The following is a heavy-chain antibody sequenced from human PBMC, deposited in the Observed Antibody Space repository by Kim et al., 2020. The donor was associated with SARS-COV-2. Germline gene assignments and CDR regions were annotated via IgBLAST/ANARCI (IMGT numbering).Heavy chain of an antibody. Sequence: GESLKISCKGSGYSFTSYWIGWVRQMPGKGLEWMGIIYPGDSDTRYSPSFQGQVTISADKSISTAYLQWSSLKASDTAMYYCARRLGVDTAMVNYYYYYGMDVWGQGTTVTVSS. CDR3: ARRLGVDTAMVNYYYYYGMDV. CDR2: IYPGDSDT. J-gene: IGHJ6*02. CDR1: GYSFTSYW. D-gene: IGHD5-18*01. V-gene: IGHV5-51*01.